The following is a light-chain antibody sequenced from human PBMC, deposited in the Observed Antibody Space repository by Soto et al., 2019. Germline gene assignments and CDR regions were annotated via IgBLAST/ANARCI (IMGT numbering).Light chain of an antibody. J-gene: IGLJ3*02. CDR2: DVI. V-gene: IGLV2-11*01. CDR1: SSDVGGYNY. CDR3: FSYAGSYTWL. Sequence: QSALTQPRSVSGSPGQSVTISCTGTSSDVGGYNYVSWYQQPPGKAPKLMIYDVIKRPSGVPDRFSGSKSGNTASLTISGLQAEDEADYYCFSYAGSYTWLFGGGTKVT.